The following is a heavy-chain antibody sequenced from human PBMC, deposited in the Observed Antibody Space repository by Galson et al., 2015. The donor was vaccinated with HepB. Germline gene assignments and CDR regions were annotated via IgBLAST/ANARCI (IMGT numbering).Heavy chain of an antibody. CDR2: ISGGGGTT. Sequence: SLRLSCAASGFTFRSYAMTWVRQAPGKGLEWVSSISGGGGTTYYAESVKGRFTISRDSSNYMVYLQMNSLRVDDTAVYSCAKDRLSTSWFHTRPLGGVDAWGQGTTVIVSS. J-gene: IGHJ6*02. CDR1: GFTFRSYA. CDR3: AKDRLSTSWFHTRPLGGVDA. V-gene: IGHV3-23*01. D-gene: IGHD6-13*01.